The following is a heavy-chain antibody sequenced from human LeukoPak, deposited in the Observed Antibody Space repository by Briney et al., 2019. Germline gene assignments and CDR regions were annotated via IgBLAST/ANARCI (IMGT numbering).Heavy chain of an antibody. CDR1: GASINTSNFY. CDR3: ARQGTMTRGGYWLDP. V-gene: IGHV4-39*01. J-gene: IGHJ5*02. D-gene: IGHD3-10*01. Sequence: SETLSLTCTVSGASINTSNFYWGWIRQPPGKGLESIGSISHTGTTYYNPSLNSRVTISVDTSMHQFSLKLSSVNAADTAVYYCARQGTMTRGGYWLDPWGQGILVTVSS. CDR2: ISHTGTT.